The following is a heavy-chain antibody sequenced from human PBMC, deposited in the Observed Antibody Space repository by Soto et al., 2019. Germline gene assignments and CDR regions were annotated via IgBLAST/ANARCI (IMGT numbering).Heavy chain of an antibody. CDR3: ARQSGSWPPSGDAFDI. D-gene: IGHD6-13*01. CDR2: IYPGDSDT. Sequence: GESLKISCKGSGYRFTSYWIGWVRQMPGKGLEWMGIIYPGDSDTRYSPSFQGQVTISADKSISTAYLQWSSLKASDTAMYYCARQSGSWPPSGDAFDIWGQGTMVTVSS. CDR1: GYRFTSYW. V-gene: IGHV5-51*01. J-gene: IGHJ3*02.